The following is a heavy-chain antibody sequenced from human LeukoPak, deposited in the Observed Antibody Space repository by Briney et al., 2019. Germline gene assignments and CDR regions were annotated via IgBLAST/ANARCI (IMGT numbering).Heavy chain of an antibody. J-gene: IGHJ4*02. CDR1: GGSISSSSYY. CDR2: IYYRGST. Sequence: SETLSLTCTVSGGSISSSSYYWGWIRQPPGKGLEWIGSIYYRGSTYYNPSLKSRVTISVDTSKNQFSLKLSSVTAADTAVYYCAGLDYSPYYFDYWGQGTLVTVSS. D-gene: IGHD3/OR15-3a*01. V-gene: IGHV4-39*01. CDR3: AGLDYSPYYFDY.